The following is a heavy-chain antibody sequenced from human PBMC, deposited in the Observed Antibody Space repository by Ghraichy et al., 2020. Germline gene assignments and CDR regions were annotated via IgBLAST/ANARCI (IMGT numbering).Heavy chain of an antibody. CDR3: AKDIGPNLGGYYYYGMDV. CDR2: ISWNSGSI. Sequence: GGSLRLSCAASGFTFDDYAMHWVRQAPGKGLEWVSGISWNSGSIGYADSVKGRFTISRDNAKNSLYLQMNSLRAEDTALYYCAKDIGPNLGGYYYYGMDVWGQGTTVTVSS. D-gene: IGHD3-10*01. CDR1: GFTFDDYA. V-gene: IGHV3-9*01. J-gene: IGHJ6*02.